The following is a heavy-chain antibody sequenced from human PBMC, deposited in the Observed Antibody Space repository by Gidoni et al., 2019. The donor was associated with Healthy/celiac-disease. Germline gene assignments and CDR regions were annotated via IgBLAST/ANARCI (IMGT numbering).Heavy chain of an antibody. Sequence: EVQLVESGGGLVTPGGSLRLSCAASGFTFSSYSMNWVRQAPGKGLEWVSSISSSSSYIYYADSVKGRFTISRNNAKNSLYLQMNSLRAEDTAVYYCARARGLYSSGWYVDYWGQGTLVTVSS. CDR2: ISSSSSYI. D-gene: IGHD6-19*01. CDR1: GFTFSSYS. CDR3: ARARGLYSSGWYVDY. V-gene: IGHV3-21*01. J-gene: IGHJ4*02.